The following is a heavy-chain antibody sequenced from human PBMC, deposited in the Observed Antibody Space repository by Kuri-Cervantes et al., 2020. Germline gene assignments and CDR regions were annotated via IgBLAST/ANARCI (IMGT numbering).Heavy chain of an antibody. J-gene: IGHJ4*02. Sequence: GESLKISCAASGFTFDDYGMSWVRQAPGKGLEWVSGINWNGGSTGYADSVKGRFTISRDNSKNTLYLQMNSLRAEDTAVYYCARDWRYCSSTSCYAVRPGSFDYWGQGTLVTVSS. D-gene: IGHD2-2*01. CDR1: GFTFDDYG. V-gene: IGHV3-20*04. CDR2: INWNGGST. CDR3: ARDWRYCSSTSCYAVRPGSFDY.